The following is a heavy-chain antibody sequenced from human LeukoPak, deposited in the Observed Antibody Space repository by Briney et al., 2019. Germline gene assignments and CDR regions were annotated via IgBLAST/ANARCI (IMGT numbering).Heavy chain of an antibody. CDR1: GGSISSYY. J-gene: IGHJ6*04. D-gene: IGHD2-21*02. V-gene: IGHV4-4*07. Sequence: SETLSLTCTVSGGSISSYYWSWIRQPAGKGLEWNGRIYTSGSTNYNPSLKSRVTMSVDTSKNQFSLKLSSVTAADTAVYYCARDGGYCGGDCFVDVWGKGTTVTVSS. CDR3: ARDGGYCGGDCFVDV. CDR2: IYTSGST.